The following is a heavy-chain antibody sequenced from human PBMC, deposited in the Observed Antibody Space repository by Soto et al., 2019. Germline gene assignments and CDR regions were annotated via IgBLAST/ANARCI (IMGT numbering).Heavy chain of an antibody. CDR2: ISGAGVST. CDR1: GFSFSSYP. V-gene: IGHV3-23*01. CDR3: AKDNLTSGATFWFDP. D-gene: IGHD2-2*01. Sequence: EVQLLESGGDLIQPGGSLRLSCAASGFSFSSYPMSWVRQAPGKGLEWVAAISGAGVSTYYADSVRGRLTISREHSKNTLYLQMSSLRAEDTVLYYCAKDNLTSGATFWFDPWGQGTLVTVSS. J-gene: IGHJ5*02.